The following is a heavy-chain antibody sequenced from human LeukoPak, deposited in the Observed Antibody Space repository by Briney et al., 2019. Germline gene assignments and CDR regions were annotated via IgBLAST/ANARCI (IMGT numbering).Heavy chain of an antibody. D-gene: IGHD3-22*01. Sequence: PGGSLRLSCAASGFTFSSYEMNWVRQAPGKGLEWVSYISSSGSTIYYADSVKGRFTISRDNAKNSLYLQMNSLRAEDTAVYYCAREDRVDSSGYYSIDAFDIWGQGTMVTVSS. CDR1: GFTFSSYE. V-gene: IGHV3-48*03. J-gene: IGHJ3*02. CDR2: ISSSGSTI. CDR3: AREDRVDSSGYYSIDAFDI.